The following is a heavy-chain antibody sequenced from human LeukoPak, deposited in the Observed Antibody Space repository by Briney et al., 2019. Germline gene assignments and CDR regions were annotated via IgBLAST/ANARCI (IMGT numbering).Heavy chain of an antibody. J-gene: IGHJ4*02. CDR3: TTSSYCEKNVCQTYFDF. Sequence: PGGSLRLSCAASGFTFSSYAMSWVRQAPGKGLEWVSAISGSGGSTYYADSVKGRFTISRDNSKNTLYLQMNSLRAEDTAVYYCTTSSYCEKNVCQTYFDFWGQGTLVTVSS. CDR2: ISGSGGST. CDR1: GFTFSSYA. V-gene: IGHV3-23*01. D-gene: IGHD2-21*01.